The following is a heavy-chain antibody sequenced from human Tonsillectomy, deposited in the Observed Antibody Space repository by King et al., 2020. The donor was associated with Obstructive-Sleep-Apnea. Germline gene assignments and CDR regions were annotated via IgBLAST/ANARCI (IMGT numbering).Heavy chain of an antibody. Sequence: VQLVESGGSLVQPGGSLRLSCAASGFTFLTYWMHWVRQAPGGGLVCVSRINPDGSSTNYAASVKGRFTISRDNAKNTLDRQMNSLRAEDTAVYYCTRQFTGAPIDYWGQGTLVTVSS. D-gene: IGHD3-10*01. CDR1: GFTFLTYW. CDR3: TRQFTGAPIDY. V-gene: IGHV3-74*01. CDR2: INPDGSST. J-gene: IGHJ4*02.